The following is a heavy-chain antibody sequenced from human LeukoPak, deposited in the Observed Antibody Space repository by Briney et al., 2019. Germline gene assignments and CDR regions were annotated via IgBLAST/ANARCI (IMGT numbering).Heavy chain of an antibody. CDR3: AKAQYRSSPNFDY. CDR1: GFTFSNAW. V-gene: IGHV3-15*01. D-gene: IGHD2-2*02. CDR2: IKSKTDGGTT. J-gene: IGHJ4*02. Sequence: GGSLRLSCAASGFTFSNAWMSWVRQAPGKGLEWVGRIKSKTDGGTTDYAAPVKGRFTISRDNSKNTLYLQMNSLRAEDTAVYYCAKAQYRSSPNFDYWGQGTLVTVSS.